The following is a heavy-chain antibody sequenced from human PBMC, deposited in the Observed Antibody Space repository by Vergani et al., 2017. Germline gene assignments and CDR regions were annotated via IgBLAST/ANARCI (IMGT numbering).Heavy chain of an antibody. CDR3: ARYYYGSGXYSAQVRYYYGMDV. Sequence: QVQLQQWGAGLLKPSETLCLTCAVYGGSFSGYYWSWIRQPPGKGLEWIGEINHSGSTNYNPSLKSRVTISVDTSKNQFSLKLSSVTAADTAVYYCARYYYGSGXYSAQVRYYYGMDVWGQGTTVTVSS. J-gene: IGHJ6*02. D-gene: IGHD3-10*01. CDR2: INHSGST. CDR1: GGSFSGYY. V-gene: IGHV4-34*01.